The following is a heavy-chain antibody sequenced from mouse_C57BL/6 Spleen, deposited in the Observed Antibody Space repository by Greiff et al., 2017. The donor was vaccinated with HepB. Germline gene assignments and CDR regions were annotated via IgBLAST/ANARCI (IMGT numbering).Heavy chain of an antibody. V-gene: IGHV5-17*01. CDR1: GFTFSDYG. D-gene: IGHD3-2*02. CDR2: ISSGSSTI. CDR3: ARAAQATFFAY. Sequence: EVKLEESGGGLVKPGGSLKLSCAASGFTFSDYGMHWVRQAPEKGLEWVAYISSGSSTIYYADTVKGRFTISRDNAKNTLFLQMTSLRSEDTAMYYCARAAQATFFAYWGQGTLVTVSA. J-gene: IGHJ3*01.